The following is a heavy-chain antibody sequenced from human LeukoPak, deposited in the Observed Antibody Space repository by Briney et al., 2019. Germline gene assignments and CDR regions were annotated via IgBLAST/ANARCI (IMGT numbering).Heavy chain of an antibody. CDR3: ARLLMVYERYFDY. Sequence: PSETLSLTCAVSGYSISSGYYWGWIRQPPGKGREWIGSIYHSGSTYYNPSLKSRVTISVDTSKNQFSLKLSSVTAADTAVYYCARLLMVYERYFDYWGQGTLVTVSS. V-gene: IGHV4-38-2*01. J-gene: IGHJ4*02. CDR1: GYSISSGYY. D-gene: IGHD2-8*01. CDR2: IYHSGST.